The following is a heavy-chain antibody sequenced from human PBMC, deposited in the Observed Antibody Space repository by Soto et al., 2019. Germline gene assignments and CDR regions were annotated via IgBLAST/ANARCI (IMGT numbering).Heavy chain of an antibody. V-gene: IGHV1-18*01. J-gene: IGHJ6*02. CDR3: VMVDNYVTPTPQDV. D-gene: IGHD3-16*01. Sequence: QVQLVQSGDEVKKPGASVKVSCKASGYIFVNYVIAWVRQAPGQGLEWMGWISPYTGNTHSATKVQGRLTMTTDTATSTAYMDLGSLRSDDAAVYYCVMVDNYVTPTPQDVWGQGTTVTVSS. CDR2: ISPYTGNT. CDR1: GYIFVNYV.